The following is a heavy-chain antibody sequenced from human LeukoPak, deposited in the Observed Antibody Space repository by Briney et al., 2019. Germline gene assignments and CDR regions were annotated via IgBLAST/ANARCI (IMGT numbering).Heavy chain of an antibody. CDR3: ARAFIEYCSSTSCYTHFDY. CDR2: INTNTGNP. D-gene: IGHD2-2*02. Sequence: ASVTVSCKASGYTFTSYAMNWVRQAPGQGLEWMGWINTNTGNPTYAQGFTGRFVFSLDTSVSTAYLQISSLKAEDTAVYYCARAFIEYCSSTSCYTHFDYWGQGTLVTVSS. CDR1: GYTFTSYA. V-gene: IGHV7-4-1*02. J-gene: IGHJ4*02.